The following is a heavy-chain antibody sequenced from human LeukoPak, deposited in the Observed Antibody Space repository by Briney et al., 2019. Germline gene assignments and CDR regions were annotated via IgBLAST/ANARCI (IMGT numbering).Heavy chain of an antibody. Sequence: ASVKVSCKASGYTFTGYYMHWVRQAPGQGLEWMGRINPNSGGTNYAQKFQGRVTMTRDTSIGTAYMELSRLRSDDTAVYYCARVRSPRYYYMDVWGKGTTVTVSS. CDR3: ARVRSPRYYYMDV. V-gene: IGHV1-2*06. D-gene: IGHD6-13*01. CDR2: INPNSGGT. J-gene: IGHJ6*03. CDR1: GYTFTGYY.